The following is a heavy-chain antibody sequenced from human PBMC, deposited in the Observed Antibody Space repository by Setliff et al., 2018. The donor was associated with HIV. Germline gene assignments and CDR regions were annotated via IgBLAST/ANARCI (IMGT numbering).Heavy chain of an antibody. CDR3: AKAFYSGFDFRFFQH. J-gene: IGHJ1*01. CDR1: GFTFSNYA. Sequence: ETLRLSCAASGFTFSNYAMSWVRQAPGKGLEWVSAISGGVDSTFYADSLKGRFTISRDKSKNTLYLQMNSLRAEDTAIYYCAKAFYSGFDFRFFQHWGQGTVVTVSS. CDR2: ISGGVDST. D-gene: IGHD5-12*01. V-gene: IGHV3-23*01.